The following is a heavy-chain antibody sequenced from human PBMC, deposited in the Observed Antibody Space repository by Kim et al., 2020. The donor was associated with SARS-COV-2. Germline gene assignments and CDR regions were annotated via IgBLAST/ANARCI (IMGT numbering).Heavy chain of an antibody. D-gene: IGHD3-3*01. CDR3: AREALSVWSGYYTGHYYYYGMDV. Sequence: VKVSCKASGGTFSSYAISWVRQAPGQGLEWMGGIIPIFGTANYAQKFQGRVTITADESTSTAYMELSSLRSEDTAVYYCAREALSVWSGYYTGHYYYYGMDVWGQGTTVTVSS. V-gene: IGHV1-69*13. CDR1: GGTFSSYA. J-gene: IGHJ6*02. CDR2: IIPIFGTA.